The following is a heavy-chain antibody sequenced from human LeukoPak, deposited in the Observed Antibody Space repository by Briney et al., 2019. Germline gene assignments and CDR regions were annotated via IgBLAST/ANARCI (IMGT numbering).Heavy chain of an antibody. J-gene: IGHJ4*02. D-gene: IGHD3-3*01. V-gene: IGHV3-7*01. CDR1: GFTFSSYW. CDR2: IKQDGSEK. CDR3: ARDIGRFWSGYYLF. Sequence: GGSLRLSCAASGFTFSSYWMSWVRQAPGKGLEWVANIKQDGSEKYYVDSVKGRFTISRDNAKNSLCLQMNSLRAEDTAVYYCARDIGRFWSGYYLFWGQGTLVTVSS.